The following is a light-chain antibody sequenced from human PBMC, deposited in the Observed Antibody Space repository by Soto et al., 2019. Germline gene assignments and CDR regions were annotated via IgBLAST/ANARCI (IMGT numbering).Light chain of an antibody. CDR1: QGISSY. Sequence: DIQFTQSQSFLSASVGDRVTITCRASQGISSYLAWYQQTPGKAPKLLIYASSTFQSGVPSRFSGSGSGTDFTLTISSLQPEDFATYYCQQLNTFPVTFGQGTRL. J-gene: IGKJ5*01. V-gene: IGKV1-9*01. CDR3: QQLNTFPVT. CDR2: ASS.